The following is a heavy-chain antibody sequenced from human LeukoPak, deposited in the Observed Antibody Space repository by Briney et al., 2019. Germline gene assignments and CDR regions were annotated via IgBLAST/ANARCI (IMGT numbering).Heavy chain of an antibody. CDR2: ISGSGGST. CDR3: AKDLQNAYYENWFDP. V-gene: IGHV3-23*01. CDR1: GFTFSSYA. D-gene: IGHD3-22*01. Sequence: SGGSLRLSCAASGFTFSSYAMSWVRQAPGKGLEWVSAISGSGGSTYYADSVKGRFTISRDNSKNTLYLQMNSLRAEDTAVYYCAKDLQNAYYENWFDPWGQGTLVTVSS. J-gene: IGHJ5*02.